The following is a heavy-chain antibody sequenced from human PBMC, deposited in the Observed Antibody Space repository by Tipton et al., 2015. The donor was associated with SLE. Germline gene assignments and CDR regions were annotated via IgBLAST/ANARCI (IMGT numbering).Heavy chain of an antibody. V-gene: IGHV3-7*01. CDR3: ARGVNY. J-gene: IGHJ4*02. Sequence: SLRLSCAASGFTLSSYWMTWVRQAPGKGLEWVANIKEDGSETYYVDSVKGRFTISRDNAKESLYLQMNSLRAEDTAVYYCARGVNYWGQGTLVTVSS. CDR1: GFTLSSYW. CDR2: IKEDGSET.